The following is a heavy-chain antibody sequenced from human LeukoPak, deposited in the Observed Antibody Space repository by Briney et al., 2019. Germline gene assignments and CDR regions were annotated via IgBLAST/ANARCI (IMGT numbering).Heavy chain of an antibody. CDR1: GGTFSSYT. Sequence: SVKVSCKASGGTFSSYTISWVRQAPGQGLEWMGGIIPIFGTANYAQKFQGRVTITADKSTSTAYMELSSLRSEDTAVYYCARPNSSSDLFQFDYWGQGTLVTVSS. J-gene: IGHJ4*02. V-gene: IGHV1-69*06. CDR2: IIPIFGTA. CDR3: ARPNSSSDLFQFDY. D-gene: IGHD6-13*01.